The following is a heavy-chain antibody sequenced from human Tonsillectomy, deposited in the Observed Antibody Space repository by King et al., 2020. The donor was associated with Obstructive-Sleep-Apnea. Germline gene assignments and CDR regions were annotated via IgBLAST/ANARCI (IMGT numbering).Heavy chain of an antibody. J-gene: IGHJ4*02. Sequence: VQLVESGAEVKKPGASVKVSCEASGYTFTGYYIHWGRQAPGQGLEWMGWINPNSGGPDYSQKFQGRVTMTSDTSIRTAYMELTSLRSDDTAMYYCATGAAAEDQRRSNDSDYWGQGTMVTVSS. D-gene: IGHD6-13*01. CDR1: GYTFTGYY. V-gene: IGHV1-2*02. CDR3: ATGAAAEDQRRSNDSDY. CDR2: INPNSGGP.